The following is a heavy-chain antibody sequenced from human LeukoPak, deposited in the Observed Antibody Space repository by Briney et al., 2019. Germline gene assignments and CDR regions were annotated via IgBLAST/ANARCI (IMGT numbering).Heavy chain of an antibody. V-gene: IGHV3-30*01. D-gene: IGHD3-3*01. CDR2: ISYDGNNK. CDR1: GFTFSACA. CDR3: ASGGFYDFWSGYYTPFDY. J-gene: IGHJ4*02. Sequence: GGSLRLSCAASGFTFSACAMHWVRQAPGKGLEWVAVISYDGNNKYSADSVKGRFTISRDNSKNTLYLQMNGLRVEDTAMYYCASGGFYDFWSGYYTPFDYWGQGTLVTVSS.